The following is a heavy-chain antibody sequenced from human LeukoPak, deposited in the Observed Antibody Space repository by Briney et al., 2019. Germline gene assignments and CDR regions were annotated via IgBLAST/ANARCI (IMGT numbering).Heavy chain of an antibody. CDR3: AREHDFWKPVDY. Sequence: GGSLRLSCAASGFTFSTYSMTWIRQAPGKGLEWVSYICSRSSTIYYADSVKGRFTISRDNAKNSLYLEMNCLRAEDTAVYYCAREHDFWKPVDYWGQGTLVTVSS. V-gene: IGHV3-48*01. J-gene: IGHJ4*02. D-gene: IGHD3-3*01. CDR1: GFTFSTYS. CDR2: ICSRSSTI.